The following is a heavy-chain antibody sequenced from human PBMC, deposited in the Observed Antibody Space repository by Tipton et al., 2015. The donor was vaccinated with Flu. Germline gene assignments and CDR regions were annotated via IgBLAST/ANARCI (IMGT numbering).Heavy chain of an antibody. CDR3: ARKYCSSTTCYQALDV. CDR1: SFSISDGFY. Sequence: TLSLTCTVSSFSISDGFYWGWIRQPPGKGLEWIGNIYHSESSYYHSGTTYYNPSLKSRLTISVDTSKNQFSLNLTSVTAADTAVYYCARKYCSSTTCYQALDVWGQGTMVTVSS. J-gene: IGHJ3*01. D-gene: IGHD2-2*01. V-gene: IGHV4-38-2*02. CDR2: IYHSESSYYHSGTT.